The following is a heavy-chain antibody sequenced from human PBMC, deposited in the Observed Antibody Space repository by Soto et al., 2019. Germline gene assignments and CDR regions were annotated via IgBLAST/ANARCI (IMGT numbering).Heavy chain of an antibody. CDR2: IVVGSGNT. Sequence: SVKVSCKASGFTFTSSAVQWVRQARGQRLEWIGWIVVGSGNTNYAQKFQERVTITRDMSTSTAYMELSSLRSEDTAVYYCADDTLWGSSGMDVWGQGTTVTVSS. CDR3: ADDTLWGSSGMDV. V-gene: IGHV1-58*01. CDR1: GFTFTSSA. J-gene: IGHJ6*02. D-gene: IGHD3-10*01.